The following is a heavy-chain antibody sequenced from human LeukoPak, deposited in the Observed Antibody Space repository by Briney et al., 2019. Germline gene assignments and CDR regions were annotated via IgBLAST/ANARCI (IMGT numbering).Heavy chain of an antibody. V-gene: IGHV4-4*07. CDR2: IYATGST. Sequence: ASETLSLTCSVSGGSISSYSWTWIRQPAGKGLEWIGRIYATGSTNFNPSLKSRVTMSVDTSKSQFSLNLSSVTAADTAVYYCARASAGSSKYEYWGQGILVTVSS. CDR1: GGSISSYS. J-gene: IGHJ4*02. D-gene: IGHD2-15*01. CDR3: ARASAGSSKYEY.